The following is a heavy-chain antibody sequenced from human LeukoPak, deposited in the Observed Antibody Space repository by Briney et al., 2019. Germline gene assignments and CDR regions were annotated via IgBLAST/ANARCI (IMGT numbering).Heavy chain of an antibody. CDR3: AKDHYWSIDY. Sequence: GGSLRLSCAASGFDFSSNWMHWVRHAPGQGLVWVSRIKGDGISTNYADSVKGRFTISKDIAKNTLYLQMNSLRAEDTGVYYCAKDHYWSIDYWGRGTLVTVSS. D-gene: IGHD3-3*01. V-gene: IGHV3-74*01. CDR1: GFDFSSNW. CDR2: IKGDGIST. J-gene: IGHJ4*02.